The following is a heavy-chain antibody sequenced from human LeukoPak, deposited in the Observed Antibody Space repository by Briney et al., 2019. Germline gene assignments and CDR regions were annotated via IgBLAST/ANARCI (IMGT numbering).Heavy chain of an antibody. Sequence: GASVKVSCKASGYSFSSYDINWVRQGTGQGPAGIGWINPNSGNTGYAQKFQGRVIMTRDTSIRTAYMELSSLTSEDTAIYYCARVMRYYYVMDVWGQGTTVTVSS. CDR2: INPNSGNT. V-gene: IGHV1-8*01. CDR1: GYSFSSYD. CDR3: ARVMRYYYVMDV. J-gene: IGHJ6*02.